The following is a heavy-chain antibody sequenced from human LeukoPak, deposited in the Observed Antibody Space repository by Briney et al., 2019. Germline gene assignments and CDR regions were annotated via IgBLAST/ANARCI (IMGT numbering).Heavy chain of an antibody. J-gene: IGHJ4*02. D-gene: IGHD3-22*01. Sequence: GGSLRLSCAASGFTFISYAMHWVRQAPGKGLEWVAVISYDGSNKYYADSVKGRFTISRDNSKNTLYLQMNSLRAEDTAVYYCARDTHYYYDSSGYLLLWGQGTLVTVSS. CDR2: ISYDGSNK. CDR1: GFTFISYA. V-gene: IGHV3-30*04. CDR3: ARDTHYYYDSSGYLLL.